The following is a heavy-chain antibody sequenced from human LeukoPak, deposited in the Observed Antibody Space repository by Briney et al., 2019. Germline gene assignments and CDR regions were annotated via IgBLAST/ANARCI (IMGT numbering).Heavy chain of an antibody. J-gene: IGHJ3*02. D-gene: IGHD5-24*01. CDR3: ARRRDGYNWPDAFDI. CDR1: GFTFSSYS. Sequence: GWSLRLSCAASGFTFSSYSMNWVRQAPGKGLEWVSYISSSSSTIYYADSVKGRFTISRDNAKNSLYLQMNSLRAEDTAVYYCARRRDGYNWPDAFDIWGQGTMVTVSS. CDR2: ISSSSSTI. V-gene: IGHV3-48*01.